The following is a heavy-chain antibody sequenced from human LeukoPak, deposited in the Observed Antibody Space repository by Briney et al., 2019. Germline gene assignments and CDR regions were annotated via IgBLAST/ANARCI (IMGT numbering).Heavy chain of an antibody. Sequence: SETLSLTCTVSGGSISSSSYYWGWIRQPPGKGLEWIGSIYYSGSTYYNPSLKSRVTISVDTSKNQFSLKLSSVTAADTAVYYCARGPGEGDRVGATWFDPWGQGTLVTVSS. V-gene: IGHV4-39*07. CDR3: ARGPGEGDRVGATWFDP. CDR1: GGSISSSSYY. D-gene: IGHD1-26*01. CDR2: IYYSGST. J-gene: IGHJ5*02.